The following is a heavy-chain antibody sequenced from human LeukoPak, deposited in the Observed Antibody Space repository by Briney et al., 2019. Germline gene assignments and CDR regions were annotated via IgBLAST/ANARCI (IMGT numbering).Heavy chain of an antibody. CDR1: GFTFSNYA. CDR2: ISDDRNNK. D-gene: IGHD6-25*01. J-gene: IGHJ4*02. CDR3: ARGFSSGYYYFDY. V-gene: IGHV3-30-3*01. Sequence: GRSLRLSCAASGFTFSNYALHWVRQAPGKGLEWVAVISDDRNNKHYADSVKGRFTISRDNSQNTLYLQMNSLRVDDTAVYYCARGFSSGYYYFDYWGQGTLVTVSS.